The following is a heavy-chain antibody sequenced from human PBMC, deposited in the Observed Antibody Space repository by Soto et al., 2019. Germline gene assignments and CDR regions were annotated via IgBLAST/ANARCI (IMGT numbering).Heavy chain of an antibody. CDR3: ARDRGGGGGNL. CDR1: GGTFSSYT. J-gene: IGHJ5*02. D-gene: IGHD3-10*01. CDR2: IIPILGIA. Sequence: QVQLVQSGAEVKKPGSSVKVSCKASGGTFSSYTISWVRQAPGQGLEWMGRIIPILGIANYAQKFQGRVTVTAEKSTGTGYRELSGLRSGDTGVVFWARDRGGGGGNLWGQGTLVPV. V-gene: IGHV1-69*08.